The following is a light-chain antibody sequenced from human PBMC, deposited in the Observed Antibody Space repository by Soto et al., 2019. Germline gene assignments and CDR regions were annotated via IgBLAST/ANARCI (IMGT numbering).Light chain of an antibody. V-gene: IGLV2-23*01. CDR1: SSDVGRYNL. CDR3: CSYAGSTTHVV. J-gene: IGLJ2*01. CDR2: EGS. Sequence: QSVLTQPASVSGSPGQSITISCTGTSSDVGRYNLVSWYQQHPGKAPKLMIYEGSKRPSGVSSRFSGSKSGNTASLTISGLQAEDEADYYCCSYAGSTTHVVFGGGTQLTVL.